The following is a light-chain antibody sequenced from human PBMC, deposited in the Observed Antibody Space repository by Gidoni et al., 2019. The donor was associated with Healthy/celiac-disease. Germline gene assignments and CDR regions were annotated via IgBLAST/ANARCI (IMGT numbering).Light chain of an antibody. CDR1: QSISSY. J-gene: IGKJ4*01. V-gene: IGKV1-39*01. CDR3: QQSYSTPLI. Sequence: DIQVTQSPSSLSASVGDRVTITCRASQSISSYLNWYQQKPGKAPKLLIYAASSLQSGVPSRFSGSGSGTDFTLTISSLQPEDFATYYCQQSYSTPLIFGGGTKVEIK. CDR2: AAS.